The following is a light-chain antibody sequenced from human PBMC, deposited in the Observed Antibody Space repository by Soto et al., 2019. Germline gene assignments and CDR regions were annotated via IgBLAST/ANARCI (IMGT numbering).Light chain of an antibody. CDR2: DAS. Sequence: EIVLTQSPATLSLSPGERATLSCRASPSQSVSSYLAWYQQKPGQAPRLLIYDASNRATGIPARFSGSGSGTDFTLTISSLEPEDFAVYYCQQRSNWPPGFTFGPGTKVDIK. V-gene: IGKV3-11*01. CDR3: QQRSNWPPGFT. CDR1: QSVSSY. J-gene: IGKJ3*01.